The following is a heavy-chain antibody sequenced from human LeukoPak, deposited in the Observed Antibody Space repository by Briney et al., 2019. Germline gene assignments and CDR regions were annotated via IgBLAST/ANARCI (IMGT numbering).Heavy chain of an antibody. J-gene: IGHJ4*02. CDR3: ARDWGPLWFGELSYSPYYLDY. Sequence: GGSLRLSCAASGFTFSSYSMNWVRQAPGKGLEWVSSISSSSSYIYYADSVKGRFTISRDNAKNSLYLQMNSLRAEDTAVYYCARDWGPLWFGELSYSPYYLDYWGQGTLVTVSS. CDR2: ISSSSSYI. V-gene: IGHV3-21*01. CDR1: GFTFSSYS. D-gene: IGHD3-10*01.